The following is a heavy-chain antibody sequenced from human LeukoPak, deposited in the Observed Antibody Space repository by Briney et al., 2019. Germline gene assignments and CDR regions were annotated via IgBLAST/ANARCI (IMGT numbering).Heavy chain of an antibody. CDR1: GFTFSNHW. CDR3: IRDEALWRLDY. Sequence: GGSLRPSCAASGFTFSNHWMHWVRQAPGKGLVWVSRIDEGGSNAMYADSVKGRFSISRDNAKNTVNLQMNSLRAEDTGVYYCIRDEALWRLDYWGQGTLVTVSS. V-gene: IGHV3-74*03. D-gene: IGHD2-21*01. CDR2: IDEGGSNA. J-gene: IGHJ4*02.